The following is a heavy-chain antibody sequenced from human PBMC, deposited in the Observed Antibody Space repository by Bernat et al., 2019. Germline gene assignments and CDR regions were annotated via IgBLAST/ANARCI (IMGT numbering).Heavy chain of an antibody. J-gene: IGHJ5*02. CDR1: GYSISSGYY. CDR2: IYHSGST. D-gene: IGHD6-25*01. V-gene: IGHV4-38-2*01. CDR3: ARAPAQRGGLRGLNWFDA. Sequence: QVQLQESGPGLVKPSETLSLTCAVSGYSISSGYYWGWIRQPPGKGLEWIGSIYHSGSTYYNPSLKSRVTISVDTSKNQFSLKLSAVTAADTAVYYWARAPAQRGGLRGLNWFDAWGQGTLVTVSS.